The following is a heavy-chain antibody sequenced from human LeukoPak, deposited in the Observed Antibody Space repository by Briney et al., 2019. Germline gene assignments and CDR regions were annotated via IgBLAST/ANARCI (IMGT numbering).Heavy chain of an antibody. Sequence: SETLSLTCGVSGGAITNYYWNWIRQAPGKGLEWLGYIYYTGSTTYNPSVKSRITISLDTSKKQISLKLRSVTAADTAVYYCARGDEYSSSSQAYWGQGTLVTVSS. CDR2: IYYTGST. J-gene: IGHJ4*02. V-gene: IGHV4-59*01. D-gene: IGHD6-6*01. CDR1: GGAITNYY. CDR3: ARGDEYSSSSQAY.